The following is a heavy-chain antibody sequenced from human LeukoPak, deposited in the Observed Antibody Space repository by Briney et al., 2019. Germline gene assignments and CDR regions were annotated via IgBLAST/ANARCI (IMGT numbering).Heavy chain of an antibody. D-gene: IGHD3-10*01. V-gene: IGHV4-38-2*02. J-gene: IGHJ6*03. Sequence: SETLSLTCTVSGYSISSGYYWGWIRQPPGKGLEWIGYIHYSGSTNYNPSLKSRVTISVDTSKNQFSLELSSVTAADTAVYYCARLRITMVRGVINNYYYMDVWGKGTTVTISS. CDR2: IHYSGST. CDR1: GYSISSGYY. CDR3: ARLRITMVRGVINNYYYMDV.